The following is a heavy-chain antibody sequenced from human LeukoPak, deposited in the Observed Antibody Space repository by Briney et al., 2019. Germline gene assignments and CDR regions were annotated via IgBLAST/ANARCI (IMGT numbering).Heavy chain of an antibody. CDR2: TYYTSKWYN. D-gene: IGHD5-18*01. CDR3: ARGTPVGYGYLNAYSS. Sequence: SQTLSLTCAISGDSVSNNSAAWNWIRQSPSRGLEWLGRTYYTSKWYNDYAVAVKSRITINADTSKNFLSLQLNSVTPEDTAVYFCARGTPVGYGYLNAYSSWGPGIMVTVSS. J-gene: IGHJ3*01. CDR1: GDSVSNNSAA. V-gene: IGHV6-1*01.